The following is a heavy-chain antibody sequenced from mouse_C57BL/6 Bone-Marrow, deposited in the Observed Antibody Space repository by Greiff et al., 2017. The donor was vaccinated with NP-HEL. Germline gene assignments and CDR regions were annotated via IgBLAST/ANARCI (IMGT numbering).Heavy chain of an antibody. V-gene: IGHV1-50*01. J-gene: IGHJ4*01. CDR1: GYTFTSYW. D-gene: IGHD2-4*01. CDR2: IDPSDSYP. CDR3: ARGADYDGDYYAMDY. Sequence: QVQLQQPGAELVKPGASVKLSCKASGYTFTSYWMQWVKQRPGQGLEWIGEIDPSDSYPNYNQKFKGKATLTVDTSSSTAYMQLSSLTSEDSAVYYCARGADYDGDYYAMDYWGQGTSVTVSS.